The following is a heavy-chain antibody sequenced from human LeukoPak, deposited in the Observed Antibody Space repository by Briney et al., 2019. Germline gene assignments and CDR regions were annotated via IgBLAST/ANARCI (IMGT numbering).Heavy chain of an antibody. J-gene: IGHJ4*02. CDR3: AKDLVVVVPAAIERDY. D-gene: IGHD2-2*02. V-gene: IGHV3-23*01. Sequence: GGSLRLSCAASGFTFSSYAMSWVRQAPGKGLEWVSAISGSGGSTYYADSVKGRFTISRDNSKNTLYLQMNSLRAEDTAVYCCAKDLVVVVPAAIERDYWGQGTLVTVSS. CDR2: ISGSGGST. CDR1: GFTFSSYA.